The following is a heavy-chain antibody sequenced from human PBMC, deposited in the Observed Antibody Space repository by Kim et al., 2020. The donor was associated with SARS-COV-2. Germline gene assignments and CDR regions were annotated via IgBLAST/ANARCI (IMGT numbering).Heavy chain of an antibody. CDR3: ARRLSNTSGSGRHYCDL. CDR1: GGSFSGFY. CDR2: INHSGRT. J-gene: IGHJ2*01. Sequence: SETLSLTCAVYGGSFSGFYWSWIRQPPGRGLEWIGEINHSGRTNYNPSLKSRVTISVDTSKNQFSLKLTSVTAADTALYYGARRLSNTSGSGRHYCDLWG. V-gene: IGHV4-34*01. D-gene: IGHD3-10*01.